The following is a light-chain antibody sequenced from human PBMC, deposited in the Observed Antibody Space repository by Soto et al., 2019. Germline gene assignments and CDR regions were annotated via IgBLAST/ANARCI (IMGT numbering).Light chain of an antibody. CDR2: EVS. V-gene: IGLV2-8*01. CDR3: SSYAGSAGV. J-gene: IGLJ1*01. Sequence: QSVLTQPPSASGSPGQSVTISCTGTSSDAGGYNYVSWYQQHPGKAPKLMIYEVSKRPSGVPDRFSGSKSGNTASLTVSGLQAEDEADYYCSSYAGSAGVFGTGTKVTVL. CDR1: SSDAGGYNY.